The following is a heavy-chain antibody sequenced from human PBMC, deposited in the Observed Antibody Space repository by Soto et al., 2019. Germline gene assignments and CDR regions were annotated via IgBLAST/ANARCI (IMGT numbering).Heavy chain of an antibody. D-gene: IGHD6-19*01. J-gene: IGHJ4*02. V-gene: IGHV4-30-4*02. CDR1: DDSFRGAEYY. CDR3: ARGPAYIDGWRTFDL. CDR2: TYYNGDT. Sequence: VLLQESGPGLLRPSETLSLTCTVSDDSFRGAEYYWSWIRQPLGKGPEWIGYTYYNGDTKYNPALRSRVTLSEDTSKNQFSMRLSSVTAADPAVYFCARGPAYIDGWRTFDLGGRGILVTVSS.